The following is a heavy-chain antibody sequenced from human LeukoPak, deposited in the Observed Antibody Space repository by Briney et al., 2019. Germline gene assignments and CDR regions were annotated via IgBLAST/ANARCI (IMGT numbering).Heavy chain of an antibody. Sequence: GGSLRLSCAASGFTFSSYAMSWVRQVPGKGLEWVPTITSTGGGTYYADSVEARFTISRDNSKNTLSLQMNSLRAEDTAVYYCADRGIFEAPDYWGQGTLVTVSS. CDR2: ITSTGGGT. CDR1: GFTFSSYA. V-gene: IGHV3-23*01. CDR3: ADRGIFEAPDY. D-gene: IGHD3-3*01. J-gene: IGHJ4*02.